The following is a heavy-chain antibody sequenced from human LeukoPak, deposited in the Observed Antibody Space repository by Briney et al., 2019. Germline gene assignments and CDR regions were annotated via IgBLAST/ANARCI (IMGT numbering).Heavy chain of an antibody. CDR3: ARHLEDSSGYYYVGYYYYGMDV. Sequence: SETLSLTCTVSGGSISSYHWSWIRQPPGKGLEWIGYIYYSGSTNYNPSLKSRVTISVDTSKNQFSLKLSSVTAADTAVYYCARHLEDSSGYYYVGYYYYGMDVWGQGTTVTVSS. CDR1: GGSISSYH. D-gene: IGHD3-22*01. J-gene: IGHJ6*02. V-gene: IGHV4-59*08. CDR2: IYYSGST.